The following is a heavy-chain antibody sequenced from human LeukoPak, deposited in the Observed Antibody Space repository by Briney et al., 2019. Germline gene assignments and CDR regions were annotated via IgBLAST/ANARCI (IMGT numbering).Heavy chain of an antibody. J-gene: IGHJ6*03. CDR1: GFTFSSYG. Sequence: GGSLRLSCAASGFTFSSYGMHWVRQAPGKGLEWVAVIWYDGSNKYYADSVKGRFTIPRDNSKNTLYLQMNSLRAEDTAVYYCAKSQQATTFVVGYMDVWGKGTTVTVSS. V-gene: IGHV3-33*06. CDR2: IWYDGSNK. CDR3: AKSQQATTFVVGYMDV. D-gene: IGHD2-21*01.